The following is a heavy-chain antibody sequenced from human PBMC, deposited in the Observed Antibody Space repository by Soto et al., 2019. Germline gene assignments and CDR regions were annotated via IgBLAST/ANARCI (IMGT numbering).Heavy chain of an antibody. J-gene: IGHJ4*02. D-gene: IGHD3-16*01. Sequence: SETLPLTCTVSGGSLSTYYRSCIRQPAGERREWSVRIHATGRSNYNPALKSRVTLSVDTSKNQFSLRVSSVTAADTAVYYCARENTGGTYRFDSWGQGTLVTVSS. CDR1: GGSLSTYY. CDR2: IHATGRS. V-gene: IGHV4-4*07. CDR3: ARENTGGTYRFDS.